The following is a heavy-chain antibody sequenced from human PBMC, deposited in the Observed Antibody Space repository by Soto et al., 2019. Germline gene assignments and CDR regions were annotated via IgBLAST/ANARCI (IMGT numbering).Heavy chain of an antibody. D-gene: IGHD6-13*01. V-gene: IGHV4-30-4*01. CDR1: GVSISSDEYF. Sequence: SETLSLTCTVSGVSISSDEYFWSWIRQSPGKGLEMIGYIYRSGTIFSNPSLESRVAMSVDRSKSQFSLELSSVTAADTAVYYCARHSAAAGRYYYGMDVWGQGTTVTVSS. CDR3: ARHSAAAGRYYYGMDV. CDR2: IYRSGTI. J-gene: IGHJ6*02.